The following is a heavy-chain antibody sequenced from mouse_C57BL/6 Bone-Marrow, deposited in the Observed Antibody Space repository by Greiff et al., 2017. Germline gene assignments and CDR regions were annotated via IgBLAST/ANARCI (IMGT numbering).Heavy chain of an antibody. CDR1: GYSITSDY. V-gene: IGHV3-8*01. CDR2: ISYSGST. D-gene: IGHD1-1*01. CDR3: ASRKDYGSSYDAMDY. Sequence: DVQLQESGPGLAKPSQTLSLTCSVTGYSITSDYWNWIRKFPGNKLEYMGYISYSGSTYYNPSLKSRISITRDTSKNQYYLQLNSVTTEDTATYYCASRKDYGSSYDAMDYWGQGTSVTVSS. J-gene: IGHJ4*01.